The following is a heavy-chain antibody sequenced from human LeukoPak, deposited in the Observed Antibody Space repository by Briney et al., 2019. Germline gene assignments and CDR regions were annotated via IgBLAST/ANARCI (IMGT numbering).Heavy chain of an antibody. V-gene: IGHV3-33*01. CDR1: GFTFSSYG. D-gene: IGHD5-24*01. CDR2: IWYDGSNK. J-gene: IGHJ4*02. CDR3: AAAEMATISY. Sequence: GRSLRLSCAASGFTFSSYGMHWVRQAPGKGLEWVAVIWYDGSNKYYADSVKGRFTISRDNSKNTLYLQMNSLRAEDTAVYYCAAAEMATISYWGQGTLVTVSS.